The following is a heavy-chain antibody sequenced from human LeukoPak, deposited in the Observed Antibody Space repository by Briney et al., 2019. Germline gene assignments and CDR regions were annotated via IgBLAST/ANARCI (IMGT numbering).Heavy chain of an antibody. V-gene: IGHV3-20*04. J-gene: IGHJ4*02. CDR2: INWSGRST. D-gene: IGHD6-13*01. CDR1: GFTFEDYG. CDR3: ARALYSNSWYYFEY. Sequence: GETLRLSCTASGFTFEDYGMSWVRQAPGKGLEWVSGINWSGRSTGYADSVKGQFTISRDNAKNSLYLQMHSLRAEDTAFYYCARALYSNSWYYFEYWGQGILVTVSS.